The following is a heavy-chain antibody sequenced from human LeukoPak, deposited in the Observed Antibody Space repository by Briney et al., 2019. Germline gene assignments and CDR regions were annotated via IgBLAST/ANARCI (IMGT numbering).Heavy chain of an antibody. CDR1: GYTFTTYG. CDR3: ARNWGPVSGNYYFYGMDV. CDR2: ISAYNGNT. Sequence: ASVNVSCKASGYTFTTYGITWVRQAPGQGPEWMGWISAYNGNTKYAEKFQGRVTLTTDTFTSTAYMELRSLKSDDSAIYYCARNWGPVSGNYYFYGMDVWGQGTTVTVSS. V-gene: IGHV1-18*01. D-gene: IGHD7-27*01. J-gene: IGHJ6*02.